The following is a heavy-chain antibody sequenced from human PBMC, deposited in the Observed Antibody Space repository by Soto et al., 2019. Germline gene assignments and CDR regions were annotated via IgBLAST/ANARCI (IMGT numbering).Heavy chain of an antibody. CDR2: IKQDGSEK. V-gene: IGHV3-7*01. CDR3: AKDLALYSSSWYLDY. Sequence: GGSLRLSCAASGFTFSSYWMSWVRQAPGKGLEWVANIKQDGSEKYYADSVKGRFTIPRDNAKNTLYLQMNSLRAEDTAVYYCAKDLALYSSSWYLDYWGQGTLVTVSS. D-gene: IGHD6-13*01. CDR1: GFTFSSYW. J-gene: IGHJ4*02.